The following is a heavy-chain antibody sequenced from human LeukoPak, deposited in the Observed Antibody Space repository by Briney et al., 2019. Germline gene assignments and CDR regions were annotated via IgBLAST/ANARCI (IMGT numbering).Heavy chain of an antibody. J-gene: IGHJ3*02. V-gene: IGHV4-4*07. CDR3: ARDLDYGDYEYAFDI. CDR2: IYTSGST. Sequence: PSETLSLTCTVSGGSISSCYWSWIRQPAGKGLEWIGRIYTSGSTNYNPSLKSRVTMSVDTSKNQFSLKLSSVTAADTAVYYCARDLDYGDYEYAFDIWGQGTMVTVSS. CDR1: GGSISSCY. D-gene: IGHD4-17*01.